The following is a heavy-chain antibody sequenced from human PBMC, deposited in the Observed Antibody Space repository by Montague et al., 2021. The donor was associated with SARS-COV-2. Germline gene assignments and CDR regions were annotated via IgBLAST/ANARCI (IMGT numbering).Heavy chain of an antibody. Sequence: TLSLTCTVSGGSISSGCYYWSWLRPHPGMGLEWIGYIYYSGSTNPYPSLKSPVTISVATSQYHLSLKLSSVTAADTAVYYCARGGYYDSSGYSLLPYYYGMDVWGQGTTVTVSS. CDR2: IYYSGST. CDR1: GGSISSGCYY. CDR3: ARGGYYDSSGYSLLPYYYGMDV. J-gene: IGHJ6*02. D-gene: IGHD3-22*01. V-gene: IGHV4-31*01.